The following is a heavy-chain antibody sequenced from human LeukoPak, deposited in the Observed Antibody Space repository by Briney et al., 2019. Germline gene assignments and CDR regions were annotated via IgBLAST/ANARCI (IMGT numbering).Heavy chain of an antibody. CDR3: ARDDHYNYYYMDV. V-gene: IGHV3-48*01. J-gene: IGHJ6*03. Sequence: GGSLRLSCAASGFIFSTYSNNWVRQAPGKRLGWVSYIRSSSSIIYYADSVKRRFTISRDNAENSLYLQMNSLGAEDTAVYYCARDDHYNYYYMDVWGRGTTVTVSS. CDR1: GFIFSTYS. CDR2: IRSSSSII.